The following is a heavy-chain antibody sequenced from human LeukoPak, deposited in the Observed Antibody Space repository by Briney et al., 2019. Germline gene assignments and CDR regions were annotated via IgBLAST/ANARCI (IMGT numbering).Heavy chain of an antibody. CDR1: GGSISSGDYY. CDR2: MYYSGST. D-gene: IGHD3-22*01. CDR3: ARPYYYDSRIDP. V-gene: IGHV4-30-4*01. Sequence: SQTLSLTCTVSGGSISSGDYYWSWIRQPPGKGLEWIAYMYYSGSTYYNPSLKSRVTMSADTSKNQLSLKLSSVTAADTAVYYCARPYYYDSRIDPWGPGTLVTVSS. J-gene: IGHJ5*02.